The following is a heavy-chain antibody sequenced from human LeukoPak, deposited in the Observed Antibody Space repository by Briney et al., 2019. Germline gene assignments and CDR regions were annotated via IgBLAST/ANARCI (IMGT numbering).Heavy chain of an antibody. CDR3: ANGRLFKGLLNY. CDR2: ISARGGST. CDR1: GLTFSSYA. V-gene: IGHV3-23*01. D-gene: IGHD3-22*01. Sequence: GGSLRLACAVSGLTFSSYAMSWVRQAPGKGLEWVSGISARGGSTYNADLVKGRFTISRDNSKNTLYLQMNSLRAEDTAIYYCANGRLFKGLLNYWGQGTLVTVSS. J-gene: IGHJ4*02.